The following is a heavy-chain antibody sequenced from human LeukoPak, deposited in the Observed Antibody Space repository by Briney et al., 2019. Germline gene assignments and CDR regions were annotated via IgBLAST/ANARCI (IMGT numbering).Heavy chain of an antibody. CDR1: GGSISTYY. V-gene: IGHV4-59*12. D-gene: IGHD3-9*01. Sequence: SETLSLTCSVSGGSISTYYWTWIRQTPGQGLEWIGYSHYSGSTNYNPSLKSRVTISVDTSKNQFSLKLSSVTAADTAVYYCARGGNFDWLLPFDYWGQGTLVTVSS. CDR3: ARGGNFDWLLPFDY. CDR2: SHYSGST. J-gene: IGHJ4*02.